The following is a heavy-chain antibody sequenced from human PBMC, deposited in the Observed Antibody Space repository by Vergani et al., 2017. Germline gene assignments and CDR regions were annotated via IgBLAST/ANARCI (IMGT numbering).Heavy chain of an antibody. V-gene: IGHV3-74*03. Sequence: DVHLAESGGGFFQPGGSLRLSCSASGFSFNSYWMHWVRQVPGKGLLWVSRIKSDGSITAYADSVKGRFTISRDNAQNTLYLQMNSLRAEDTAVYYCAKGGFGIRIRNFDYWGQGTLVTVSS. D-gene: IGHD3-10*01. CDR1: GFSFNSYW. CDR3: AKGGFGIRIRNFDY. CDR2: IKSDGSIT. J-gene: IGHJ4*02.